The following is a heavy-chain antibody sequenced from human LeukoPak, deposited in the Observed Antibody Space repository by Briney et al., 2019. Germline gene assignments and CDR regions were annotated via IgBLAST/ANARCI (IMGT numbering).Heavy chain of an antibody. CDR3: ASSATVTTQKFVGMDV. CDR1: GGSVSSGSYY. D-gene: IGHD4-11*01. CDR2: IYYSGST. V-gene: IGHV4-61*01. J-gene: IGHJ6*02. Sequence: KPSETLSLTCTVSGGSVSSGSYYWSWIRQPPGKGLEWIGYIYYSGSTNYNPSLKSRVTISVDTSKNQFSLKLSSVTAADTAVYYCASSATVTTQKFVGMDVWGQGTTVTVSS.